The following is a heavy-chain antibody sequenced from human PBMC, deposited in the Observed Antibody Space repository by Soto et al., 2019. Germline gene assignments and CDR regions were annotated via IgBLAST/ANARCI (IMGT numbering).Heavy chain of an antibody. Sequence: PGGSARLSCAASGFSVSGWHMDWVRQAPGKGLEWVARLKDRSQNYATEYAASVKGRFTVSRHASQNSMYLQMNSLKIEDTAVYYCAREGDARWLDSWGQGTLVTVS. CDR1: GFSVSGWH. CDR3: AREGDARWLDS. CDR2: LKDRSQNYAT. D-gene: IGHD1-26*01. V-gene: IGHV3-72*01. J-gene: IGHJ5*01.